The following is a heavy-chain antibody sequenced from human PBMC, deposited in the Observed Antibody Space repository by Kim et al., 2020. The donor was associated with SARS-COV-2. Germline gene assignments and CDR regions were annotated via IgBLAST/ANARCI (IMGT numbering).Heavy chain of an antibody. D-gene: IGHD3-16*02. J-gene: IGHJ5*02. V-gene: IGHV4-39*01. CDR1: GGSISSSSYY. CDR3: ARTDYVWGSYRYILRWFDP. CDR2: IYYSGST. Sequence: SETLSLTCTVSGGSISSSSYYWGWIRQPPGKGLEWIGSIYYSGSTYYNPSLKSRVTISVDTSKNQFSLKLSSVTAADTAVYYCARTDYVWGSYRYILRWFDPWGQGTLVTVSS.